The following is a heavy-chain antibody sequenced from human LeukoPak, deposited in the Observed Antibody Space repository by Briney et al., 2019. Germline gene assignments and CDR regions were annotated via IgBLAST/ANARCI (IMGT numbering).Heavy chain of an antibody. Sequence: SGGSLRLSCAASGFTFSSYSMNWVRQAPGKGLEWVSSISSSSSYIYYADSVKGRFTISRGNAKNSLYLQMNSLRVEDTALYYCARRAPSHDFDDWGQGTLVTVSS. CDR1: GFTFSSYS. CDR3: ARRAPSHDFDD. J-gene: IGHJ4*02. CDR2: ISSSSSYI. V-gene: IGHV3-21*01.